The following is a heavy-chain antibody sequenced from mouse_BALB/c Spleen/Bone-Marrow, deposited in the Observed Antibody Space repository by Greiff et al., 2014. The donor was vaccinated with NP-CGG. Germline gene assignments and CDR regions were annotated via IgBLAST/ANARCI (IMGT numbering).Heavy chain of an antibody. CDR3: AREGVYYGSFAY. CDR1: GYSITSDYA. CDR2: ISYSGST. D-gene: IGHD1-1*01. Sequence: EVMLVESGPGLVKPSQSLSLTCTVTGYSITSDYAWNWIRQFPGNKLEWMGYISYSGSTSYNPSLKSRISITRDTSKDQFFLQLNSVTTEDTATYYCAREGVYYGSFAYWGQGTLVTVSA. J-gene: IGHJ3*01. V-gene: IGHV3-2*02.